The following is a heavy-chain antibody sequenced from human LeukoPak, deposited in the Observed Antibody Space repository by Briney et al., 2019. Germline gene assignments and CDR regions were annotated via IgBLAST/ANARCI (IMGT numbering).Heavy chain of an antibody. D-gene: IGHD4-17*01. Sequence: GGSLRLSCAASGFTFSSYAMNWVRQAPGKGLEWVSAISGGGGSTYYADSVKGRFTISRDSSKNTLYLQMNSLRAEDTAVYYCATRGSDTVTAFDYWGQGTLVTVSS. CDR2: ISGGGGST. J-gene: IGHJ4*02. CDR3: ATRGSDTVTAFDY. V-gene: IGHV3-23*01. CDR1: GFTFSSYA.